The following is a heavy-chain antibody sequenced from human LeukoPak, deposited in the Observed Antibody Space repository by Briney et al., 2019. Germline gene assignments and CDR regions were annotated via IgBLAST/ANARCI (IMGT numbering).Heavy chain of an antibody. V-gene: IGHV3-21*01. CDR1: GFTFSSYS. D-gene: IGHD6-19*01. CDR2: ISSSSSYI. CDR3: ARDQGSAIAVAGGDFDY. Sequence: GGSLRVSCAASGFTFSSYSMNWVRQAPGKGLEWVSSISSSSSYIYYADSVKGRFTISRDNAKNSLYLQMNSLRAEDTTVYYCARDQGSAIAVAGGDFDYWGQGTLVTVSS. J-gene: IGHJ4*02.